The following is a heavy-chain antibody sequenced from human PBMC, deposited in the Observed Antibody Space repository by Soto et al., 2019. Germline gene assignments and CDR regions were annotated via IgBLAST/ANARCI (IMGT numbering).Heavy chain of an antibody. V-gene: IGHV1-3*05. CDR3: ARDPSSYGMDV. J-gene: IGHJ6*02. Sequence: QVQLVQSGAEEKKPGASVKVSCKASGYTFTSYAMHWVRQAPGQRLEWMGWINAGNGNTKYSQKFQGRVTITRDTSASTAYMELSSLRSEDTAVYYCARDPSSYGMDVWGQGTTVTVSS. CDR1: GYTFTSYA. CDR2: INAGNGNT. D-gene: IGHD1-26*01.